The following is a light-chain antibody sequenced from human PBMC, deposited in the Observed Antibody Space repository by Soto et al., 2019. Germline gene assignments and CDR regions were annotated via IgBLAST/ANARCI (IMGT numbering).Light chain of an antibody. V-gene: IGLV1-51*01. Sequence: QSVLTQPPSVSAAPGQKVTISCSGSSSNIGNNYVSWYQQLPGTAPKLLIYDNNKRPSGIPDRFSGSKSGTSATLGITGLQTGDEADYYCATWDSSRSAVVFGGGTKLTVL. CDR3: ATWDSSRSAVV. CDR2: DNN. J-gene: IGLJ2*01. CDR1: SSNIGNNY.